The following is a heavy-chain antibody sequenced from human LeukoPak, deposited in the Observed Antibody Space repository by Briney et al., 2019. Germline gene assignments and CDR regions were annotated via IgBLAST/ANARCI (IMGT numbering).Heavy chain of an antibody. CDR2: VDPADGET. Sequence: ASVKVSYKSFRYTFTNYFIHWGQEPPGKGLEWMGRVDPADGETMYAERFQGRVTIIADTSTDTAYMELSSLTLDDTAVYYCAIPVFTSTVAALDHWGQGTLVTVSS. D-gene: IGHD2-2*01. CDR3: AIPVFTSTVAALDH. J-gene: IGHJ4*02. CDR1: RYTFTNYF. V-gene: IGHV1-69-2*01.